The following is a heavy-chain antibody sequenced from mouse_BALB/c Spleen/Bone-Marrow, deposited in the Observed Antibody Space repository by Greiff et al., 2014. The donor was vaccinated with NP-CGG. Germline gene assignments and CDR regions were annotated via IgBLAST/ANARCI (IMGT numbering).Heavy chain of an antibody. J-gene: IGHJ4*01. CDR3: TRRGRYDESTDMDY. CDR2: INSGGSYT. CDR1: GFTFSTYG. D-gene: IGHD2-14*01. V-gene: IGHV5-6*01. Sequence: EVHLVESGGDLVKPGGSLKLSCAASGFTFSTYGMSWVRQTPDKRLEWVATINSGGSYTYYPDSAMGRFTISRDNAKNTLYLQMTSLKSEDTAMYYCTRRGRYDESTDMDYWGHGTSVTVSS.